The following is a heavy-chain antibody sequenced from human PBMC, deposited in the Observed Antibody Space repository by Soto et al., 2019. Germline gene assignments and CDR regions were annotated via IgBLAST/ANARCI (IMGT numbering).Heavy chain of an antibody. Sequence: QVQLQESGPGLVKPSETLSLTCSVSGDSLTSYYWTWVRQSPGKGLEWIGYIYYTGKTNYNPSLKSRVTISMDLSKNQFSLELRSLTAADTAVYYCARIILTGYYGLEPWGQGTLVIVSA. CDR1: GDSLTSYY. D-gene: IGHD3-9*01. J-gene: IGHJ5*02. CDR3: ARIILTGYYGLEP. CDR2: IYYTGKT. V-gene: IGHV4-59*01.